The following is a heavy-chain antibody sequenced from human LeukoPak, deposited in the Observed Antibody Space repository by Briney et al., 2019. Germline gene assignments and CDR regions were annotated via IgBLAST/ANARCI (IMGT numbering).Heavy chain of an antibody. Sequence: PGGSLRLSCAASGFTFSSYSMNWVRQAPGKGLEWVSYMRSSRSTIYYADSVKGRFTISRDNAKNSLYLQMNSLRAEDTAVYYCAELGITMIGGVWGKGTTVTISS. J-gene: IGHJ6*04. CDR2: MRSSRSTI. V-gene: IGHV3-48*04. D-gene: IGHD3-10*02. CDR3: AELGITMIGGV. CDR1: GFTFSSYS.